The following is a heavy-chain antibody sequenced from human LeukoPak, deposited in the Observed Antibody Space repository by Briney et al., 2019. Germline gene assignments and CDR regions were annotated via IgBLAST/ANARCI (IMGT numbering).Heavy chain of an antibody. Sequence: GASVKVSCKASGYTFTGYYMHWVRQAPGQGLEWMGWINPNSGGTNYAQKFQGRVTMTRDTSISTAYMELSKLRSDDTAVYYCARVSSFDSSGPDWYFDLWGRGTLVTVSS. V-gene: IGHV1-2*02. CDR1: GYTFTGYY. J-gene: IGHJ2*01. D-gene: IGHD3-22*01. CDR3: ARVSSFDSSGPDWYFDL. CDR2: INPNSGGT.